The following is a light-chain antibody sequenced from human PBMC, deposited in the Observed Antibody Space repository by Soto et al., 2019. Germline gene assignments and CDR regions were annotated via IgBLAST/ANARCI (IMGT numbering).Light chain of an antibody. CDR3: QQRSNWPPART. CDR2: DAS. Sequence: EVVLTRSPATLSLSPGERATLSCRASQSVSSYLAWYQQKPGQAPRLLIYDASNRATGIPARFSGSGSGTDFTLTISSLEPEDFAVYYCQQRSNWPPARTFGQGTKV. CDR1: QSVSSY. J-gene: IGKJ1*01. V-gene: IGKV3-11*01.